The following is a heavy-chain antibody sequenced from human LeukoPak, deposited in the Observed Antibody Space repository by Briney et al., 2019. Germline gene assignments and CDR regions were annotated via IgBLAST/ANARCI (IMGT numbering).Heavy chain of an antibody. CDR3: ARQGIVGATLYY. Sequence: SETLSLTCAVYGGSFSGYYWSWIRQPPGKGLEWIGEINHSGSTNYNPSLKSRVAMSVDTSKNQFSLKLNSVTAADTAVYYCARQGIVGATLYYWGQGSLVTVSS. CDR1: GGSFSGYY. V-gene: IGHV4-34*01. J-gene: IGHJ4*02. CDR2: INHSGST. D-gene: IGHD1-26*01.